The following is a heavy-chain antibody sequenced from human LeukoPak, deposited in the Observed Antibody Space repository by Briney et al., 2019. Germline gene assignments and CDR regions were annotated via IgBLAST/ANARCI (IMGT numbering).Heavy chain of an antibody. D-gene: IGHD6-6*01. CDR1: GGSSSGYY. CDR2: INHSGST. V-gene: IGHV4-34*01. J-gene: IGHJ5*02. Sequence: SETLLLTCAVYGGSSSGYYWSWIRQPPGKGLEWIGEINHSGSTNYNPSLKSRVTISVDTSKNQFSLKLSSVTAADTAVYYCARDTNTQLQPYWFDPWGQGTLVTVSS. CDR3: ARDTNTQLQPYWFDP.